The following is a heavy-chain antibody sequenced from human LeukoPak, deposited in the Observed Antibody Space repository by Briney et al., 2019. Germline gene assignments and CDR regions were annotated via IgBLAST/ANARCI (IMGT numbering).Heavy chain of an antibody. D-gene: IGHD2-8*02. CDR3: ARSAGGNYFDY. CDR1: GFSFSSYG. V-gene: IGHV3-21*01. J-gene: IGHJ4*02. Sequence: PGGSLRLSCAASGFSFSSYGMYWVRQAPGKGLEWVSSISSGTNYIFEADSVKGRFTVTKDTALNSLSLQMNSLRADDTAVYYCARSAGGNYFDYWDQGTLVTVSS. CDR2: ISSGTNYI.